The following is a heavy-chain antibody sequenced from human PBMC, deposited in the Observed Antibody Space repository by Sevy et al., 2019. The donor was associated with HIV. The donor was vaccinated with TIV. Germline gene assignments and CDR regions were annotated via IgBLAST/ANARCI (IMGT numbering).Heavy chain of an antibody. Sequence: GGSLRLSCAASGFTFSKYSMSWVRQPPGKGLEWVSTLSFGCGEINYADSVKGRFTISRDNSQSSVYLQMNNLRAEDTAVCYCAREGGTKPHDYWGQGTLVTVSS. CDR3: AREGGTKPHDY. CDR1: GFTFSKYS. D-gene: IGHD2-8*01. CDR2: LSFGCGEI. V-gene: IGHV3-23*01. J-gene: IGHJ4*02.